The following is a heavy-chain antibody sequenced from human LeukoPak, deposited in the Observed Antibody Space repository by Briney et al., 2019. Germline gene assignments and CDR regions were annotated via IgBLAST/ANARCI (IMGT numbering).Heavy chain of an antibody. CDR3: ARGLYLNYDSSGYYYGGV. Sequence: GGSLRLSCAASGFTFSSYWMSWVRQAPGKGLEWVANIKQDGSEKYYVDSVKGRFTISRDNAKNSLYLQMNSLRAEDTAVYYCARGLYLNYDSSGYYYGGVWGQGTLVTVSS. D-gene: IGHD3-22*01. V-gene: IGHV3-7*04. CDR2: IKQDGSEK. J-gene: IGHJ4*02. CDR1: GFTFSSYW.